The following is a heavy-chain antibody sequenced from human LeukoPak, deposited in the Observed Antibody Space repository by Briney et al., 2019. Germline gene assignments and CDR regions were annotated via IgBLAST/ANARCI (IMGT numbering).Heavy chain of an antibody. CDR2: ISSSGSTI. Sequence: GGSLRLSCAASGFTFSSYEMNWVRQAPGKGLEWVSYISSSGSTIYYADSVKGRFTISRDNAKNSLYLQMNSLRAGDTAVYYCAREGYYYDSSGYTAGAFDIWGQGTMVTVSS. CDR1: GFTFSSYE. CDR3: AREGYYYDSSGYTAGAFDI. V-gene: IGHV3-48*03. D-gene: IGHD3-22*01. J-gene: IGHJ3*02.